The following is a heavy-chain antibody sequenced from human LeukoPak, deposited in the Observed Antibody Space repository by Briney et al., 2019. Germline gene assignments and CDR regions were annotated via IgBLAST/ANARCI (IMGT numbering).Heavy chain of an antibody. CDR2: ISSSGSTI. CDR3: ARDRTGRYYYYYYMDV. V-gene: IGHV3-11*01. D-gene: IGHD4-17*01. J-gene: IGHJ6*03. Sequence: KPGGSLRLSCAASGFTFSDYYMSWIRLAPGKGLEWVSYISSSGSTIYYADSVKGRFTISRDNAKNSLYLQMNSLRAEDTAVYYCARDRTGRYYYYYYMDVWGKGTTVTVSS. CDR1: GFTFSDYY.